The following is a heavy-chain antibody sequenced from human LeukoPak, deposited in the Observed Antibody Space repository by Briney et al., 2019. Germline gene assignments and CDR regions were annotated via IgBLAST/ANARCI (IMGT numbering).Heavy chain of an antibody. V-gene: IGHV4-59*08. CDR3: ARSPFDDSSGLDY. CDR1: GGSISSYY. J-gene: IGHJ4*02. D-gene: IGHD3-22*01. Sequence: SETLSLTCTVSGGSISSYYWSWIRQPPGKGLEWIGYIYYSGSINYNPSLKSRVTISVDTSKNQFSLKLSSVTAADTAVYYCARSPFDDSSGLDYWGQGTLVTVSS. CDR2: IYYSGSI.